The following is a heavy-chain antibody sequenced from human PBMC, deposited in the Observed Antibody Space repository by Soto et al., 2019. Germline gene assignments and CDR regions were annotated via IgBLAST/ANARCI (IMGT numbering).Heavy chain of an antibody. V-gene: IGHV3-53*01. CDR3: ARNLPSSRSMDV. Sequence: GGSLRLSCAASGLSVSSSYMSWVRQAPGKGLEWVAMIYSGGSTYYADSVKGRFTISRDNSKNTLYLEVNSLRAEDTAVYFCARNLPSSRSMDVWGQGTTVTVSS. CDR1: GLSVSSSY. D-gene: IGHD2-15*01. CDR2: IYSGGST. J-gene: IGHJ6*02.